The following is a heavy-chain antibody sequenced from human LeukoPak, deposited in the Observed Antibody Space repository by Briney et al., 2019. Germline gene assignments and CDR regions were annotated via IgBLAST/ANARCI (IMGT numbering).Heavy chain of an antibody. CDR3: ARSDERPDDAFDI. V-gene: IGHV1-69*13. J-gene: IGHJ3*02. CDR1: GGTFSSYA. CDR2: IIPIFGTA. Sequence: GASVKVSCKASGGTFSSYAISWVRQAPGQGLEWMGGIIPIFGTANYAQKFQGRVTITADESTSTAYMGLSSLRSEDTAVYYCARSDERPDDAFDIWGQGTMVTVSS. D-gene: IGHD1-14*01.